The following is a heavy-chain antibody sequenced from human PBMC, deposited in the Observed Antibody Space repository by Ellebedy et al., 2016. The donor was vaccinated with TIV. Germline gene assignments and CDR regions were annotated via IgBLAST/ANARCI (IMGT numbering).Heavy chain of an antibody. J-gene: IGHJ4*02. Sequence: MPSETLSLTCTVSGGSISSSSFYWGWIRPPPGKGLEWIATIHYSGTTYYNPSLKSRVTFSVDTSNNQVSLKLSAVPAEDTAIYYCARAIHIDWLLPPAFDYWGQGTLVTVSS. CDR2: IHYSGTT. V-gene: IGHV4-39*07. CDR1: GGSISSSSFY. CDR3: ARAIHIDWLLPPAFDY. D-gene: IGHD3-9*01.